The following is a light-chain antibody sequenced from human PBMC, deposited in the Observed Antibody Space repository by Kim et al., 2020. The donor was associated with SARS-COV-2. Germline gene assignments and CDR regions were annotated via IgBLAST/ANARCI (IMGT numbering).Light chain of an antibody. CDR1: QSVSSSN. CDR3: QQYGSSPWT. J-gene: IGKJ1*01. CDR2: GAS. Sequence: PGERATLSCRASQSVSSSNLAWYQEKPGQRPTLLIYGASNRATGIADRFSGSGSGTDFTLTISRLEPEDFVVYFCQQYGSSPWTFGQGTKVDIK. V-gene: IGKV3-20*01.